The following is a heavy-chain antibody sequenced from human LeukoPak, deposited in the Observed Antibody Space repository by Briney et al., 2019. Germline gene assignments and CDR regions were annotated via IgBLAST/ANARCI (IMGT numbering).Heavy chain of an antibody. D-gene: IGHD2-8*01. Sequence: PGGSLRLSCAASGFTFDDYVMHWVRQAPGKGLEWVSLISGDGGSTYYADSVKGRITIFRDNSKNTLYLQMNSLRVEDTAVYYCALGYAMNYWGQGTLVTVSS. CDR1: GFTFDDYV. V-gene: IGHV3-43*02. CDR2: ISGDGGST. J-gene: IGHJ4*02. CDR3: ALGYAMNY.